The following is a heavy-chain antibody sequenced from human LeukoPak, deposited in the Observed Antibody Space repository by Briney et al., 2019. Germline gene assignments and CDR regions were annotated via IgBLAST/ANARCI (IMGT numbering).Heavy chain of an antibody. CDR1: GSTFSDHY. J-gene: IGHJ4*02. D-gene: IGHD3-22*01. V-gene: IGHV3-72*01. CDR2: IRNRARGYTT. CDR3: ATETKDSSAYYYFDY. Sequence: GGSLTLSSVASGSTFSDHYMDWVRQAPGKGLEWVARIRNRARGYTTDYAASAKGRFTISRDDSEGSLYLQMNSLQTEDTAVYYCATETKDSSAYYYFDYWGQGALVTVSS.